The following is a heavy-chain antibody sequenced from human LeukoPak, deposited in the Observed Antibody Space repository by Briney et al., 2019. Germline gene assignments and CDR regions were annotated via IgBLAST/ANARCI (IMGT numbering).Heavy chain of an antibody. V-gene: IGHV1-69*13. CDR3: ARGGNVVVPAALFPVGYYYYMDV. CDR1: GGTFSSYA. J-gene: IGHJ6*03. CDR2: IIPIFGTA. Sequence: SVKVSXKASGGTFSSYAISWVRQAPGQGLEWIGGIIPIFGTANYAQKFQGRVTITADESTSTAYMELSSLKSEDTAVYYCARGGNVVVPAALFPVGYYYYMDVWGKGTTVTVSS. D-gene: IGHD2-2*01.